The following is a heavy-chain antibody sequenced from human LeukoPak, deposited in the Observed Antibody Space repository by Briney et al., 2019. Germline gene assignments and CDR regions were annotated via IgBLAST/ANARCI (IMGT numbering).Heavy chain of an antibody. J-gene: IGHJ6*03. V-gene: IGHV1-2*02. CDR1: GYTFTRYG. CDR3: ARHVIAHYMDV. D-gene: IGHD6-13*01. Sequence: ASVKVSCEASGYTFTRYGISWVRQAPGQGLEWMGWINPNSGGTNYAQKFQGRVTMTRDTSISTAYMELSRLRSDDTAVYYCARHVIAHYMDVWGKGTTVTVSS. CDR2: INPNSGGT.